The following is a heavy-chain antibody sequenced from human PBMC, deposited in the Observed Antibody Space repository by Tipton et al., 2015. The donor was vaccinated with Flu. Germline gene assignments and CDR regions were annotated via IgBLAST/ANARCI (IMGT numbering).Heavy chain of an antibody. V-gene: IGHV4-38-2*01. Sequence: TLSLTCSVFGDSIGSRYFWAWIRQPPGKGLEWIGEINHSGSTNYNTSLKSRLTISVDTSKNQFSLKLSSVTAADTAVYYCARHTGDSVRGVIDYWGQGTLVTVSS. D-gene: IGHD3-10*02. CDR2: INHSGST. CDR3: ARHTGDSVRGVIDY. J-gene: IGHJ4*02. CDR1: GDSIGSRYF.